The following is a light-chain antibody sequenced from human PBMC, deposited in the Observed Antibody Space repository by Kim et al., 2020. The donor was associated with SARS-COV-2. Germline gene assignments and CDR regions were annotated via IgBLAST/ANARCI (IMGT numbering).Light chain of an antibody. CDR2: QDS. Sequence: VSPGHRANNTYYGDKVRDKYSHWYQQKPGQSPVLVIYQDSKRPSGIPERFSGSNSGNTATLTISGTQAMDEADYYCQAWDSSNGVFGGGTQLTVL. CDR3: QAWDSSNGV. CDR1: KVRDKY. J-gene: IGLJ2*01. V-gene: IGLV3-1*01.